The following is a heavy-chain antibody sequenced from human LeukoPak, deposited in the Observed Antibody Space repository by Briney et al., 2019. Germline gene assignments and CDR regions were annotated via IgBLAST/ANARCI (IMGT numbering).Heavy chain of an antibody. Sequence: PGGSLRLSCVTSGFTFNEYGMHWVRQAPGKGLVWVSRINSDGSSTSYADSVKGRFTISRDNAKNTLYLQMNSLRAEDTAVYYCASSPYCGGDCYFDYWGQGTLVTVSS. CDR1: GFTFNEYG. CDR3: ASSPYCGGDCYFDY. V-gene: IGHV3-74*01. D-gene: IGHD2-21*02. CDR2: INSDGSST. J-gene: IGHJ4*02.